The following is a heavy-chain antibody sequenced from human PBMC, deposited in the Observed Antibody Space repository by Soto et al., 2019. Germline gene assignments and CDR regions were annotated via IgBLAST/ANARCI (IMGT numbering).Heavy chain of an antibody. CDR2: ISSDGTTR. Sequence: QVQMVESGGGAVQHGTSLRLSCAASGFPFGNYAMHWVRRAPGKGLEWLTIISSDGTTRHYLDSVKGRFTISRDNSTSTLYLQMNNLCAEDSAIYYCARGICSGSFLIHNWGLGTLVNVSS. CDR1: GFPFGNYA. V-gene: IGHV3-30-3*01. D-gene: IGHD3-10*02. CDR3: ARGICSGSFLIHN. J-gene: IGHJ4*02.